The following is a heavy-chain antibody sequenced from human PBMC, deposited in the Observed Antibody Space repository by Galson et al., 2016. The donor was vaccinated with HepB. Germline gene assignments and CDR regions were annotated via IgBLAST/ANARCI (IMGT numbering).Heavy chain of an antibody. Sequence: SLRLSCAASGFTFSSYAVSWVRQAPGKGLEWVSGISGSGGSTYYADSVKGRFTISRDNSKNTLYLQMTSLRAEDTAVYYCVKDLIAVAGPYFDSWGQGTPVTVSS. J-gene: IGHJ4*02. CDR2: ISGSGGST. V-gene: IGHV3-23*01. D-gene: IGHD6-19*01. CDR3: VKDLIAVAGPYFDS. CDR1: GFTFSSYA.